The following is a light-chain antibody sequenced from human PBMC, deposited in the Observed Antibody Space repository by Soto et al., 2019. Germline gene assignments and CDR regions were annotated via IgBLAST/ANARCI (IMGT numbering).Light chain of an antibody. CDR1: QDVYINS. J-gene: IGKJ3*01. V-gene: IGKV3-20*01. Sequence: EIVLTQSPGTLSLSPGERATLNCRASQDVYINSLAWYQQKPGQPPRLLIYGAATRASAVPDRFSGSGSGADFALTITRLEPEDFAVYFCQQYGSAPLTFGPGTRVDLK. CDR3: QQYGSAPLT. CDR2: GAA.